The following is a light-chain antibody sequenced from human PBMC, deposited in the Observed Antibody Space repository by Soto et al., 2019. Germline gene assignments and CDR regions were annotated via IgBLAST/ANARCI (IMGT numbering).Light chain of an antibody. CDR2: AAS. CDR1: QSISKF. J-gene: IGKJ5*01. Sequence: DFELTQSPSSLSAFVGDRVSISCRASQSISKFLSWYQQRPGTAPKLLIYAASSLESGVPSRFSGSGSGTDFTLTISSLQPEDFATYYCQQNYNTPITFGQGTRLEI. V-gene: IGKV1-39*01. CDR3: QQNYNTPIT.